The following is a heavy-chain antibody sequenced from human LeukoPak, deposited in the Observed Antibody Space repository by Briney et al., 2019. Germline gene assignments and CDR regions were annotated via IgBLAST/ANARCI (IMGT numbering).Heavy chain of an antibody. CDR2: IIPIFGTA. CDR3: ARVGSGSPLGYYFDY. J-gene: IGHJ4*02. D-gene: IGHD3-10*01. Sequence: SVKVSCKASGGTFSSYAISWVQQAPGQGLEWMGGIIPIFGTANYAQKFQGRVTITADESTSTAYMELSSLRSEDTAVYYCARVGSGSPLGYYFDYWGQGTLVTVSS. V-gene: IGHV1-69*13. CDR1: GGTFSSYA.